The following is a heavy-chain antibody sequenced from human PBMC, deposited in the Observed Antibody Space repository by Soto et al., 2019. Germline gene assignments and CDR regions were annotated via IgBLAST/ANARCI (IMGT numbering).Heavy chain of an antibody. Sequence: EVQLVESGGGLVQPGGSLKLSCAASGFTFSGSGIHWVRQASGKGLEWVGRIRTKTNNYATAYAASVKGRFTISRDDSKNMAYLQMNSLKTDDTAVYYCTAMAGIDYWGQGTLVTVSS. CDR3: TAMAGIDY. CDR2: IRTKTNNYAT. CDR1: GFTFSGSG. D-gene: IGHD6-19*01. J-gene: IGHJ4*02. V-gene: IGHV3-73*02.